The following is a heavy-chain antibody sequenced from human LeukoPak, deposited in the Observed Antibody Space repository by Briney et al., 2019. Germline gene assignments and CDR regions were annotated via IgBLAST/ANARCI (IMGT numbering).Heavy chain of an antibody. Sequence: SETLSLTCTVSGGSINGYYWTWIRQPPGKGLEWIGYISDSGSTNYSPSLKSRVTMSVDSSNTEFPLRLNSVTAADTAVYYCARVFRGAVTSKWFDPWGQGTLVTVSS. CDR1: GGSINGYY. CDR3: ARVFRGAVTSKWFDP. D-gene: IGHD4-17*01. CDR2: ISDSGST. V-gene: IGHV4-59*01. J-gene: IGHJ5*02.